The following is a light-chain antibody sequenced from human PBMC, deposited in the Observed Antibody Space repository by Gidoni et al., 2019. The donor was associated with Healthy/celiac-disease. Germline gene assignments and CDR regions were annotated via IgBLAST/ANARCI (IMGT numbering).Light chain of an antibody. V-gene: IGKV3-20*01. J-gene: IGKJ4*01. CDR1: QSVSSSY. CDR3: QQYGSSPQLT. Sequence: EIVLTPSPGTLSLSPGERATISCRAIQSVSSSYLAWYQQKPGQAPRLLIYGAYSRATGIPDRFSGSGSGTDFTLTISRLEPEDVAVYYCQQYGSSPQLTLGGGTKVEIK. CDR2: GAY.